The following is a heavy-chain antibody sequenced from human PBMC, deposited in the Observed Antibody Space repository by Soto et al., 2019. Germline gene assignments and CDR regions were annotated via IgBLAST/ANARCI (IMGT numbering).Heavy chain of an antibody. J-gene: IGHJ5*02. V-gene: IGHV3-66*01. Sequence: EVQLVESGGGLVQPGGSLRLSCAASGFSVSSSYLYWVRQAPGKGLEWVSSIYLSGSTYYTDSVKGRFSISRDNSKNTLYIQMNSLGEEDTAIYYCVSGKVGTNPNWLDPWGQGSLVTVSS. D-gene: IGHD2-21*02. CDR1: GFSVSSSY. CDR3: VSGKVGTNPNWLDP. CDR2: IYLSGST.